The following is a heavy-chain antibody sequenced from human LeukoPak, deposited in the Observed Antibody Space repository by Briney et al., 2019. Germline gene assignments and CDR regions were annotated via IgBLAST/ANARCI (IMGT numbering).Heavy chain of an antibody. J-gene: IGHJ6*03. CDR1: GYTFTGYY. CDR2: INPNSGGT. D-gene: IGHD3-10*01. Sequence: ASVKVSCKASGYTFTGYYMHWVRQAPGQGLEWMGWINPNSGGTNYAQKFQGRVTMTRDTSISTAYMELSRLRSDDTAVYYRAREGPFGWFGELITKRYYYYYYMDVWGKGTTVTISS. CDR3: AREGPFGWFGELITKRYYYYYYMDV. V-gene: IGHV1-2*02.